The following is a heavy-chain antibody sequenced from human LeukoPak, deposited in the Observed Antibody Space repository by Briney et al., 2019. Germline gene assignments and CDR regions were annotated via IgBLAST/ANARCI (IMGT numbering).Heavy chain of an antibody. CDR1: GGSFSGYY. Sequence: PSETLSLTCAVYGGSFSGYYWSWIRQPPGKGLEWIGEINHSGSTNYNPSLKSRVTISVDTSKNQFSLKLSSVTAADTPVYYCARRPVYCSSTSCAPRAFDYWGQGTLVTVSS. CDR3: ARRPVYCSSTSCAPRAFDY. J-gene: IGHJ4*02. CDR2: INHSGST. D-gene: IGHD2-2*01. V-gene: IGHV4-34*01.